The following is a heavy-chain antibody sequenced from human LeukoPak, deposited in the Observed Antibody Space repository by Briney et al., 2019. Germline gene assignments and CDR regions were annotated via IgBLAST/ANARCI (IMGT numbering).Heavy chain of an antibody. V-gene: IGHV1-18*01. CDR2: ISAYNGNT. CDR3: ARDDRWELLRHAGFVY. J-gene: IGHJ4*02. Sequence: ASVKVSCKASGYTFTSYGISWVRQAPGQGLEWMGWISAYNGNTNYAQKLQGRVTMTTDTPTSTAYMELRSLRSDDTAVYYCARDDRWELLRHAGFVYWGQGTLVTVSS. CDR1: GYTFTSYG. D-gene: IGHD1-26*01.